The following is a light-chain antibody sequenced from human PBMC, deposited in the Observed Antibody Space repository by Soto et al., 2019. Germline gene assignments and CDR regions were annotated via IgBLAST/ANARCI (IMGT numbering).Light chain of an antibody. Sequence: EIVLTQSPGTLSLSPGERATLSCRASQSVNSNYLAWYQRKPGQAPRLLIYGASNRATDITYRFSASGSGTDFTLTITRLEPEDFAVYYCHQYDSSPPTFGQGTKVEIK. CDR1: QSVNSNY. CDR3: HQYDSSPPT. CDR2: GAS. J-gene: IGKJ1*01. V-gene: IGKV3-20*01.